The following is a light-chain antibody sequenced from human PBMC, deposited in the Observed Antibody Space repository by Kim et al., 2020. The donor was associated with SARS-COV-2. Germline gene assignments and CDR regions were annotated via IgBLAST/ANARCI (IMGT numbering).Light chain of an antibody. V-gene: IGKV1-5*01. CDR2: DAT. CDR3: QQYSSYSYS. Sequence: QLTPSPSTLSASVGDTVTITCRTSQNINSWLAWYQQKPGKAPKFLIYDATDLRSGVPSRFRGRGSGTQFTLTISGLQPDDFATYYCQQYSSYSYSFGQGTKLQI. J-gene: IGKJ2*01. CDR1: QNINSW.